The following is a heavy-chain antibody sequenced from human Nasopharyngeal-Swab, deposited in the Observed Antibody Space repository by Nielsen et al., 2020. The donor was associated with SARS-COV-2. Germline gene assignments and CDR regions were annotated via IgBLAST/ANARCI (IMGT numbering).Heavy chain of an antibody. D-gene: IGHD5-12*01. CDR2: ISYSGST. V-gene: IGHV4-59*01. CDR1: SGSISGYS. J-gene: IGHJ4*02. CDR3: ARISNSGYDPFDY. Sequence: SETLSLTCTVSSGSISGYSWSWIRQPPGKGLGWIGYISYSGSTNYNPSLKSRVTLSIDTSKNQFSLKLSSMTAADTAVDYCARISNSGYDPFDYWGQGTLVTVSS.